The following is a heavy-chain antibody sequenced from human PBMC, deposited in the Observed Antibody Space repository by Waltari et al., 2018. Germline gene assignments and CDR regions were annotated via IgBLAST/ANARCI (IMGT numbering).Heavy chain of an antibody. D-gene: IGHD1-26*01. CDR3: ARGEQLVTFDY. CDR1: GYSFTSYA. Sequence: QVQLVQSGAEVKKPGASVKVSCKTSGYSFTSYAMHWVRQAPGQRLEWMGWINNANGKTKYSQRFQGRITITTDTSASTAFMQLGSLTFEDTAVYFCARGEQLVTFDYWGQGTLVSVSS. CDR2: INNANGKT. V-gene: IGHV1-3*04. J-gene: IGHJ4*02.